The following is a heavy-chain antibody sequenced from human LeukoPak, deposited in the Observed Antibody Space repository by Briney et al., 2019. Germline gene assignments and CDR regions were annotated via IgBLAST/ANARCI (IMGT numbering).Heavy chain of an antibody. Sequence: GRSLTLSCAASGFTFSDSGMYWVRQSPGKGLEWVALIWYDGSNKYYADSVKGRFTISRDNSKNTLYLQMNSLRAEDTAVYYCARDGKRYFDWFDYWGQGTLVTVSS. CDR1: GFTFSDSG. V-gene: IGHV3-33*01. CDR2: IWYDGSNK. CDR3: ARDGKRYFDWFDY. J-gene: IGHJ4*02. D-gene: IGHD3-9*01.